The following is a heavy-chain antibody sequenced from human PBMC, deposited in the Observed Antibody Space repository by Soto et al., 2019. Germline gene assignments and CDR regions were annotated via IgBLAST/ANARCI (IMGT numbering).Heavy chain of an antibody. CDR1: GYTFTSYA. D-gene: IGHD6-13*01. CDR2: INAGNGNT. J-gene: IGHJ4*02. V-gene: IGHV1-3*05. Sequence: QVQLVQSGAEEKKPGASVKVSCKASGYTFTSYAMHWVRQAPGQRLEWMGWINAGNGNTRYSQMFQDRVTITTDTSASTAHMELSSLRSQDTARHYRLRDRPFSSSWYNFHYWGQGHLVTVSS. CDR3: LRDRPFSSSWYNFHY.